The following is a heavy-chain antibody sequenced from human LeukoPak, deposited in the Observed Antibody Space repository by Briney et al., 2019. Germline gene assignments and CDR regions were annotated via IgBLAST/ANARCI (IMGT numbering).Heavy chain of an antibody. CDR1: GGSISSSSYY. CDR2: IYYSGST. D-gene: IGHD2/OR15-2a*01. J-gene: IGHJ6*02. Sequence: PSETLSLTCTVSGGSISSSSYYWGWIRQPPGKGLEWIGSIYYSGSTYYNPSLKSRVTISVDTSKNQFSLKLSSVTAADTAVYYCARGNTRRALAVNYYYYGMDVWGQGTTVTVSS. V-gene: IGHV4-39*07. CDR3: ARGNTRRALAVNYYYYGMDV.